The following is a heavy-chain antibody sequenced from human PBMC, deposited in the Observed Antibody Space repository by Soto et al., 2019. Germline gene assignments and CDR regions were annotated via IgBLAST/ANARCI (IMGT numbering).Heavy chain of an antibody. CDR2: ISGSGGST. D-gene: IGHD2-2*01. CDR1: GFTFSSYA. V-gene: IGHV3-23*01. J-gene: IGHJ6*03. CDR3: ARDIVVVPATRKYMDV. Sequence: GGSLRLSCAASGFTFSSYAMSWVRQAPGKGLEWVSAISGSGGSTYYADSVKGRFTISRDNSKNTLYLQMNSLRAEDTAVYYCARDIVVVPATRKYMDVWGKGTTVTGSS.